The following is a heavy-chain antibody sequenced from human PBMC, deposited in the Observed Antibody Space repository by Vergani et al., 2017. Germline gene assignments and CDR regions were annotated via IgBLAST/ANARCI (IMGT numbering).Heavy chain of an antibody. D-gene: IGHD2-15*01. J-gene: IGHJ5*02. CDR1: GYSFTSYW. CDR2: IYHSGST. V-gene: IGHV5-51*01. Sequence: EVQLVQSGAEVKKPGESLTISCKVSGYSFTSYWIGWVRQMPGKGLEWMGIIYHSGSTYYNPSLKSRVTISVDRSKNQFSLKLSSVTAADTAVYYVARVPSRCSGGSCYPSNWFDAWGQGTLVTVSS. CDR3: ARVPSRCSGGSCYPSNWFDA.